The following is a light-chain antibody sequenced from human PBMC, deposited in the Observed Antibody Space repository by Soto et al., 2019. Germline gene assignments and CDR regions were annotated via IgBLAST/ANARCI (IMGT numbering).Light chain of an antibody. CDR1: SSNIGGNS. V-gene: IGLV1-51*01. CDR3: GSWDSSLSAYV. J-gene: IGLJ1*01. Sequence: VLTQPPSVSAAPGQKVTISCSGSSSNIGGNSVSWYQQLPGTAPKLLIYDDDKRPSGIPDRFSGSKSGTSATLGITGFRTGDEADYYCGSWDSSLSAYVFGTGTKVTV. CDR2: DDD.